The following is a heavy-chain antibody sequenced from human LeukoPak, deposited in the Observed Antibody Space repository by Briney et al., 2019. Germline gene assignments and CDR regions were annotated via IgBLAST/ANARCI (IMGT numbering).Heavy chain of an antibody. J-gene: IGHJ4*02. CDR2: NSVTGGTT. CDR3: AKGQQLVGY. V-gene: IGHV3-23*01. CDR1: GFTFSTYD. Sequence: GGSLRLSCAASGFTFSTYDMSWVRQAPGKGLEWVSANSVTGGTTYYADSVKGRFTISRDNSKNTLYLKMNSSRAEETAVYYCAKGQQLVGYWGQGTLVTVSS. D-gene: IGHD6-13*01.